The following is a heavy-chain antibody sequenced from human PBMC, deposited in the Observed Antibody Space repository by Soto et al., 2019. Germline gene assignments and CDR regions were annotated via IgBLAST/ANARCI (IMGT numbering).Heavy chain of an antibody. CDR3: ARGNIVVVPAATPSEYYYYMDV. Sequence: SETLSLTCAVSSGSISSSNWWSWVRQPPGKGLEWIGEIYHSGSTNYNPSLKSRVTISVDKSKNQFSLKLSSVTAADTAVYYCARGNIVVVPAATPSEYYYYMDVWGKGTTVTVSS. D-gene: IGHD2-2*01. J-gene: IGHJ6*03. CDR2: IYHSGST. CDR1: SGSISSSNW. V-gene: IGHV4-4*02.